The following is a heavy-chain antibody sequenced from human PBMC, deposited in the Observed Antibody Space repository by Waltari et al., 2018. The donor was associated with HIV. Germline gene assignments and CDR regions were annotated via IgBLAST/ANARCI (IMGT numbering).Heavy chain of an antibody. CDR3: ATFPINDHSNKRLGY. CDR2: INSDGSST. D-gene: IGHD4-4*01. V-gene: IGHV3-74*01. CDR1: GFTFSSYW. J-gene: IGHJ4*02. Sequence: EVQLVESGGGLVQPGGSLRLSCAASGFTFSSYWLHWVRQDQGKGLVWVSRINSDGSSTTYADSVKGRFTISRDNAKNTLYLQMNSLRDEDTAVYYCATFPINDHSNKRLGYWGQGTLVTVSS.